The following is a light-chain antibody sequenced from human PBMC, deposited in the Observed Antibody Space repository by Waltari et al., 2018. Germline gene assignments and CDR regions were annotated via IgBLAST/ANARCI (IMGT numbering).Light chain of an antibody. Sequence: QAVLTQPSSLSASPGASASLTCTLRSGINVANYRIHWYQQKPGSPPQYLLRYKSESDKQQGSGVPARFSGWKDASANSGILLISGLQSEDEADYYCMIWHSSTWVFGGGTKLTVL. CDR3: MIWHSSTWV. CDR2: YKSESDK. V-gene: IGLV5-45*02. CDR1: SGINVANYR. J-gene: IGLJ3*02.